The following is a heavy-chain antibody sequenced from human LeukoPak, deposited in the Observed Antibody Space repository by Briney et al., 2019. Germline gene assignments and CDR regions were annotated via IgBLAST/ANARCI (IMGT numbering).Heavy chain of an antibody. V-gene: IGHV1-24*01. CDR2: FDPEDGEK. D-gene: IGHD3-10*01. CDR1: GYILTELS. J-gene: IGHJ4*02. CDR3: ARDVMARGVIIDY. Sequence: ASVKVSCKVSGYILTELSMHWVRQAPGKGLEWMGGFDPEDGEKIYAQKFQGRVTMTRDTSISTAYMELSRLRSDDTAVYYCARDVMARGVIIDYWAREPWSPSPQ.